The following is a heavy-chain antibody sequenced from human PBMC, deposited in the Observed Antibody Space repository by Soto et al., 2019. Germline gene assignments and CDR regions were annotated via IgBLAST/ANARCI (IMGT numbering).Heavy chain of an antibody. CDR3: ARFEAGYFDY. Sequence: GASVKVSCKTSGYTFTSYYIHWVRQAPGQGLEWMGWINPNNGNTNYAQELQGRVTMTTATSTSTAYMELRCLRSDDTAVYYCARFEAGYFDYWGRGTLVTVSS. J-gene: IGHJ4*02. V-gene: IGHV1-18*04. CDR1: GYTFTSYY. CDR2: INPNNGNT. D-gene: IGHD6-13*01.